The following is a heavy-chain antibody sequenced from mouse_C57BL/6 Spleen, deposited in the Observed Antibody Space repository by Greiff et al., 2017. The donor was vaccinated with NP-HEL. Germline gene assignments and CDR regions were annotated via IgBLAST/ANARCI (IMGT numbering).Heavy chain of an antibody. CDR3: ARGGTVVATNYYFDY. V-gene: IGHV1-64*01. CDR2: IHPNSGST. J-gene: IGHJ2*01. Sequence: QVRLQQPGAELVKPGASVKLSCKASGYTFTSYWMHWVKQRPGQGLEWIGMIHPNSGSTNYNEKFKSKATLTVDKSSSTAYMQLSSLTSEDSAVYYCARGGTVVATNYYFDYWGQGTTLTVSS. D-gene: IGHD1-1*01. CDR1: GYTFTSYW.